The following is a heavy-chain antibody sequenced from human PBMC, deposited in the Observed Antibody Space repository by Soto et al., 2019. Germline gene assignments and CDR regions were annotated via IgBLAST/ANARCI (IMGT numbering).Heavy chain of an antibody. V-gene: IGHV5-51*01. CDR1: GYSFTSYW. CDR2: IYPGDSNT. J-gene: IGHJ4*02. Sequence: GESLKISCKGSGYSFTSYWIGWVRQMPGKGLEWMGIIYPGDSNTRYSPSLQGQVTISVDKSISTAYLQWSSLKATDTAMYYCARHMIRGVLTTNFDYWGQGTLVTVSS. CDR3: ARHMIRGVLTTNFDY. D-gene: IGHD3-10*01.